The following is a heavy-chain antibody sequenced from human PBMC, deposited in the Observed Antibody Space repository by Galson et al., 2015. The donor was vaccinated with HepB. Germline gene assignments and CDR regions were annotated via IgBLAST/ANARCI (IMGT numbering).Heavy chain of an antibody. CDR3: VKESGIPQYGAYFDY. V-gene: IGHV3-30*18. CDR2: ISSDGGTQ. CDR1: GFILSHYD. J-gene: IGHJ4*02. Sequence: SLRLSCAASGFILSHYDMQWVRQPPGRGLQWVAVISSDGGTQYYADSVKGRFTISRDTSKNMLHLQMNSLRPEDTAVYYCVKESGIPQYGAYFDYWGQGALVTVSS. D-gene: IGHD4/OR15-4a*01.